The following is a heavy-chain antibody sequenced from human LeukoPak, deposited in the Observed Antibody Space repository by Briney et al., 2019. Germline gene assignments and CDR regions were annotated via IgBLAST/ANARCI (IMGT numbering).Heavy chain of an antibody. CDR3: ATGAEYFQH. J-gene: IGHJ1*01. V-gene: IGHV3-30*03. CDR2: ISYDGSNK. CDR1: GFTFSSYG. Sequence: QPGRSLRLSCAASGFTFSSYGMHWVRQAPGKGREWVAVISYDGSNKYYADSVKGRFTISRDNSKNTLYLQMNSLRAEDTAVYYCATGAEYFQHWGQGTLVTVSS.